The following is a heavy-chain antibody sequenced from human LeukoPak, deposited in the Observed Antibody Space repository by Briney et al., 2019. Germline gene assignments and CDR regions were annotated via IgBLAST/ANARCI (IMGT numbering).Heavy chain of an antibody. Sequence: PSETLSLTCTVSGGSISSYYWSWIRQPAGKGLEWIGRIYTSGSTNYNPSLKSRVTISVDTSKNQFSLKLSSVTAADTAVYYCAALPPRFSDLEGAFDIWGQGTMVTVSS. CDR1: GGSISSYY. D-gene: IGHD1-1*01. CDR3: AALPPRFSDLEGAFDI. V-gene: IGHV4-4*07. CDR2: IYTSGST. J-gene: IGHJ3*02.